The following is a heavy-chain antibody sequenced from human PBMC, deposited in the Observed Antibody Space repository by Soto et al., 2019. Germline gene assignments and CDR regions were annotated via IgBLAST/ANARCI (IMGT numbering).Heavy chain of an antibody. D-gene: IGHD3-3*01. J-gene: IGHJ4*02. CDR1: GYTFTSYA. V-gene: IGHV1-3*01. CDR2: INAGNGNT. CDR3: ARRSGYYDGDY. Sequence: QVQLVQSGAEVKKPGASVKVSCKASGYTFTSYAMHWVRQAPGQRLEWMGWINAGNGNTKYSQKFQGRVTITRDTSASTAYMELSSLRSEVTAVYYCARRSGYYDGDYWGQGTRVTVSS.